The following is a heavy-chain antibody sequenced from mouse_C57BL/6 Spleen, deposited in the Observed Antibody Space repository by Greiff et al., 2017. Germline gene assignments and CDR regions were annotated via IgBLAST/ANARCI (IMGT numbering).Heavy chain of an antibody. D-gene: IGHD3-1*01. CDR2: IWRGGST. Sequence: QVQLQQSGPGLVQPSQSLSITCTVSGFSLTSYGVHWVRQSPGKGLEWLGVIWRGGSTDYNAAFMSRLSITKDNSKSQVFFKMNSLQADDTAIYYCAKRGYEDYYAMDYWGQGTSVTVSS. CDR1: GFSLTSYG. J-gene: IGHJ4*01. CDR3: AKRGYEDYYAMDY. V-gene: IGHV2-5*01.